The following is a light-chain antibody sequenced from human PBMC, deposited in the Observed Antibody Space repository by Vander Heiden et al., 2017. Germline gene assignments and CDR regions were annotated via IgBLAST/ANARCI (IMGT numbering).Light chain of an antibody. Sequence: EIVLTQSPGTLSLSPGERATLSCRASQSVTSNYLAWYQQKPGQAPRLLIYGASSRATGIPDRFSGSGSGTDFTLTIIRLEPEDFALYYCQQYGSSPWTFGQGTKVESK. J-gene: IGKJ1*01. CDR1: QSVTSNY. V-gene: IGKV3-20*01. CDR2: GAS. CDR3: QQYGSSPWT.